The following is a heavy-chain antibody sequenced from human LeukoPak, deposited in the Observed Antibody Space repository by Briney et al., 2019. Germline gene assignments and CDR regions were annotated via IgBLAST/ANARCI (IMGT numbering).Heavy chain of an antibody. CDR3: ARGGASSRYFDY. Sequence: SETLSLTCTVSGGSISGQYWSWIRQPPGKGLEWIGFVSYSGSNNYNPSLNGRVTISLDTSKNQFSLRLNSVTAADTAVYYCARGGASSRYFDYWGQGTLVTVSS. CDR1: GGSISGQY. CDR2: VSYSGSN. J-gene: IGHJ4*02. V-gene: IGHV4-59*11. D-gene: IGHD1-26*01.